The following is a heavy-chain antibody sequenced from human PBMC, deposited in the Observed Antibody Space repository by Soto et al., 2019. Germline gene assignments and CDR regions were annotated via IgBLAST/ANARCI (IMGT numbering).Heavy chain of an antibody. V-gene: IGHV3-23*01. CDR1: GFTFSSYA. Sequence: GGSLRLSCAASGFTFSSYAMSWVRQAPGKGLEWVSAISGSGGSTYYADSVKGRFTISRDNSKNTLYLQMNSLRAEDTAVYYCAKASLRFLEWLSKPPNWFDPWGQGTLVTVSS. CDR2: ISGSGGST. CDR3: AKASLRFLEWLSKPPNWFDP. D-gene: IGHD3-3*01. J-gene: IGHJ5*02.